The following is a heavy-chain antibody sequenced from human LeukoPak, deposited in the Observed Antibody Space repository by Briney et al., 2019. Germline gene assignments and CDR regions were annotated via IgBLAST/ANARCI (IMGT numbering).Heavy chain of an antibody. CDR1: GYTFTSYY. CDR3: ARGPYSSGWYGTVAFDI. D-gene: IGHD6-19*01. Sequence: GASVKVSCKASGYTFTSYYMHWVRHAPGQGLEWMVIINPSGGSTSYAQKFQGRVVMTGDTSTSTVYMELSSLRAEDTAVYYCARGPYSSGWYGTVAFDIWGQGTMVTV. V-gene: IGHV1-46*01. CDR2: INPSGGST. J-gene: IGHJ3*02.